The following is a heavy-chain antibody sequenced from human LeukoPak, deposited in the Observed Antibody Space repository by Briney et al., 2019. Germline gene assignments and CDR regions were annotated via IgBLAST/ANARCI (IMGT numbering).Heavy chain of an antibody. J-gene: IGHJ4*02. CDR3: ARVIEDSSGYSDY. Sequence: SQTLSLTCTVSGGSISSGSYYWSWIRQPGGKGLEWIGYIYYSGSTNYNPSLKSRVTISVDTSKNQFSLKLSSVTAADTAVYYCARVIEDSSGYSDYSGQGTLVTVSS. D-gene: IGHD3-22*01. V-gene: IGHV4-61*10. CDR2: IYYSGST. CDR1: GGSISSGSYY.